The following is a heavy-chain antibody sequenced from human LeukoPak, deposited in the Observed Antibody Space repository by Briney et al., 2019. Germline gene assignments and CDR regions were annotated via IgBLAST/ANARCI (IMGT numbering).Heavy chain of an antibody. CDR1: GFTFSNHG. V-gene: IGHV3-33*01. Sequence: GGSLRLSCAASGFTFSNHGMHWVRQAPGKGLEWVALIWYDESNKEYAESVKGRFTISRDNSKNTLYLQMNSLRDEDTAVYYCARDQGTSTTAPKRKGRFDPWGQGTLVTVSS. J-gene: IGHJ5*02. D-gene: IGHD1-1*01. CDR2: IWYDESNK. CDR3: ARDQGTSTTAPKRKGRFDP.